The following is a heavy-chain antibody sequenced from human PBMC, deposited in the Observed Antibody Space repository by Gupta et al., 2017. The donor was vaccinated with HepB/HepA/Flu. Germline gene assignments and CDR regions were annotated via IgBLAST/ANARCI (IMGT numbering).Heavy chain of an antibody. V-gene: IGHV3-74*01. CDR1: GLSFRNYH. J-gene: IGHJ4*02. Sequence: EVQLVESGGDLVQSGGSLRLSGAASGLSFRNYHMHWVRQAPGKGLEWVSRLNSDDSFPSYADAEKGRFTISRDNAKSTLSLQMNSLRAEDTAVYYCLRDGPGGSWADLDCWVQGTRVPVSS. CDR2: LNSDDSFP. D-gene: IGHD2-15*01. CDR3: LRDGPGGSWADLDC.